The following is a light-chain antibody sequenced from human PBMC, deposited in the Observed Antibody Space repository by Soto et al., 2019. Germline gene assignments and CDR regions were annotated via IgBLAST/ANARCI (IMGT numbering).Light chain of an antibody. V-gene: IGKV3-11*01. CDR1: QSVSSY. J-gene: IGKJ1*01. CDR3: QQRSTWPPWS. Sequence: EIVLTQSPATLSLSPGERATLSCRTSQSVSSYLAWYQQKPGQAPRLLMYDVSNRATGIPARFSGSGSGTDFTLTISSLEPEDFAVYYCQQRSTWPPWSFGQGTKVDIK. CDR2: DVS.